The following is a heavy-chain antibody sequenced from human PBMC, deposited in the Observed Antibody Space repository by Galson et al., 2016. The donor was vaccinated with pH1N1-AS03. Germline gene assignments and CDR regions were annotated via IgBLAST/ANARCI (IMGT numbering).Heavy chain of an antibody. Sequence: VKLSCKASGGTFSSFAISWVRQAPGQGLEWMGGIIPIFGTPNYAQKFQGRVTITADKSTFTAYLELSSLRSEDTAVYYCARPRGWSGHDAFDIWGQGTMVTVSS. D-gene: IGHD3-3*01. CDR3: ARPRGWSGHDAFDI. CDR2: IIPIFGTP. J-gene: IGHJ3*02. CDR1: GGTFSSFA. V-gene: IGHV1-69*06.